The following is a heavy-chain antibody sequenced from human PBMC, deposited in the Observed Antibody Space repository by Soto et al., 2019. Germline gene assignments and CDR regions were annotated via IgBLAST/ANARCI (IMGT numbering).Heavy chain of an antibody. CDR1: GDSVSSNSAA. D-gene: IGHD5-18*01. Sequence: QSQTLSLTCAISGDSVSSNSAAWNWIRQSPSRGLEWLGRTYYRSKWYNDYAVSVKSRITINPDTSKNQFSLQLNSVTPEDTAVYYCARDKYSYGYNPDAFDIWGQGTMVTVSS. CDR3: ARDKYSYGYNPDAFDI. CDR2: TYYRSKWYN. V-gene: IGHV6-1*01. J-gene: IGHJ3*02.